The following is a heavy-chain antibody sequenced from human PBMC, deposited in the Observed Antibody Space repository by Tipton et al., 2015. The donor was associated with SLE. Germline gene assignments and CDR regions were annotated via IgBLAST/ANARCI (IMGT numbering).Heavy chain of an antibody. CDR2: IYHSGST. CDR1: GYSISSGYY. Sequence: TLSLTCAVSGYSISSGYYWGWIRQPPGKGLEWIGSIYHSGSTYYNPSLKSRVTISVDTSKNQFSLKLSSVTAADTAVYYCASPNVDVWGKGTTVTVSS. J-gene: IGHJ6*04. CDR3: ASPNVDV. V-gene: IGHV4-38-2*01.